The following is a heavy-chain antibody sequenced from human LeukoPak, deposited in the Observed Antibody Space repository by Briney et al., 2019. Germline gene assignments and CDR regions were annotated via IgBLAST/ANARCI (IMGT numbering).Heavy chain of an antibody. CDR1: GGTFSSNA. Sequence: EASVKVSCKASGGTFSSNAISWVRQAPGQGLEWMGGIIPIFGTANYAQKFQGRVTITTDESTSTAYMELSSLRSEDTAVYYCARVDIAARAFDYWGQGTLVTVSS. CDR2: IIPIFGTA. J-gene: IGHJ4*02. CDR3: ARVDIAARAFDY. D-gene: IGHD6-13*01. V-gene: IGHV1-69*05.